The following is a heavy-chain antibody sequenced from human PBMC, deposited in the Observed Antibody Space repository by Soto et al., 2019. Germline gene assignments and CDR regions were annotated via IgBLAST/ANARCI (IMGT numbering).Heavy chain of an antibody. D-gene: IGHD1-26*01. J-gene: IGHJ3*02. CDR2: IIPILGSA. CDR1: GGTLSNYA. V-gene: IGHV1-69*01. CDR3: ASRERVGAFDI. Sequence: QVQLVQSGAEVKKPGSSVKDSCKASGGTLSNYAISWVRQAPGQGLEWMGGIIPILGSANYAQKFQDRVTITADESTSTTYMELSSLRSEDAAVYYCASRERVGAFDIWGQGTVVTVSS.